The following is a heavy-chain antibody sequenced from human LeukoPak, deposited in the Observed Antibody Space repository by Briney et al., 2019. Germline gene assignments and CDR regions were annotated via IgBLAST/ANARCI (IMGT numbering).Heavy chain of an antibody. J-gene: IGHJ4*02. V-gene: IGHV1-8*01. CDR1: GYTFTSYD. D-gene: IGHD6-13*01. CDR2: MNPNSGNT. Sequence: ASVKVSCKASGYTFTSYDINWVRQATGQGLEWMGWMNPNSGNTGYAQKFQGRVTMTRNTSISTAYMELSSLRSEDTAVYYCARGLRREQQLLRAFDSWGQGTLVTVSS. CDR3: ARGLRREQQLLRAFDS.